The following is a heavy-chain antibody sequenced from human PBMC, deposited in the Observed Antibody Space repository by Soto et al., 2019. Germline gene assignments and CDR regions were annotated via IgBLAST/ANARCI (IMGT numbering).Heavy chain of an antibody. V-gene: IGHV3-23*01. Sequence: EVQLLESGGGLVQPGGSLRLSCAASGFTFSSYAMSWVRQAPGKGLEWVSAISGSGGSTYYADSVKGRFTISRDNSKNPLYLQMNSLRAEDTAVYYCAKVASYCGGDCYPYWYFDLWGRGTLVTVSS. CDR2: ISGSGGST. CDR3: AKVASYCGGDCYPYWYFDL. J-gene: IGHJ2*01. D-gene: IGHD2-21*01. CDR1: GFTFSSYA.